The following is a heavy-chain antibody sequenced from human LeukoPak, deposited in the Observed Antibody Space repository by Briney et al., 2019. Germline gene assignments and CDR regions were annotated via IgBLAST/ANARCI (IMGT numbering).Heavy chain of an antibody. D-gene: IGHD3-22*01. CDR3: AIGYYDSSGYPYFDY. J-gene: IGHJ4*02. V-gene: IGHV1-2*02. Sequence: ASVKVSCKASGYTFTGYYMHWVRQAPGQGLEWMGWINPNSGGTNYAQKFQGRVTMTEDTSTDTAYMELSSLRSEDTAVYYCAIGYYDSSGYPYFDYWGQGTLVTVSS. CDR2: INPNSGGT. CDR1: GYTFTGYY.